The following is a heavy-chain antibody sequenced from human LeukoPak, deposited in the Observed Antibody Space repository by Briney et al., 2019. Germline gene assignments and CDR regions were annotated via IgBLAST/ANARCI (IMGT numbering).Heavy chain of an antibody. CDR1: GYTFSSYG. V-gene: IGHV1-18*01. CDR2: ISAYNGNT. J-gene: IGHJ4*02. CDR3: ARGGVDSSGYYLITIDY. Sequence: ASEKVSCKASGYTFSSYGITWVRQAPGQGPEWMGWISAYNGNTNYAQKFQGRVTMTTDTSTSTAYMELRSLRSDDTAVYYCARGGVDSSGYYLITIDYWGQGILVTVSS. D-gene: IGHD3-22*01.